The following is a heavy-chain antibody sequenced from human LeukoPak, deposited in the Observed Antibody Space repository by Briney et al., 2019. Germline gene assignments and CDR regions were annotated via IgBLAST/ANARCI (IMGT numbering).Heavy chain of an antibody. J-gene: IGHJ3*02. CDR2: ISAYSGNR. V-gene: IGHV1-18*01. Sequence: GASVKVSCKASGYTFTKYGISWVRQAPGQGLEWMGWISAYSGNRNYAQKLQGRVTMTTDTSTSTAYMELRSLRSDDTAVYYCARKYDTSGYYPNDAFDIWGQGTMVTVSS. D-gene: IGHD3-22*01. CDR1: GYTFTKYG. CDR3: ARKYDTSGYYPNDAFDI.